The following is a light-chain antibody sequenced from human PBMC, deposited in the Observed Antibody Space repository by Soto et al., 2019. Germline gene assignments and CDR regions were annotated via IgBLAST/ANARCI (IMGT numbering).Light chain of an antibody. CDR3: SSYTTNRTVV. CDR1: NSDVGAYNY. J-gene: IGLJ2*01. V-gene: IGLV2-14*01. CDR2: DVS. Sequence: QSALTQPASVFGSPGQSITISCPGKNSDVGAYNYVSWYHQHPGKAPKLIIYDVSDRPSGVSTRFSGAKSGNTASLTISGLQAEDEADYYCSSYTTNRTVVFGGGTKVTVL.